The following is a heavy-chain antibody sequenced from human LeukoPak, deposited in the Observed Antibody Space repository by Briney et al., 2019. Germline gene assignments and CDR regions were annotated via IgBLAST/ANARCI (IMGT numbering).Heavy chain of an antibody. V-gene: IGHV4-34*01. CDR3: ARHRRGILLGNWFDP. J-gene: IGHJ5*02. CDR1: GGSFSGYY. CDR2: INHSGST. Sequence: PSETLSLTCAVYGGSFSGYYWSWIRQPPGKGLEWIGEINHSGSTNYNPSLKSRVTISVDTSKNQFSLKLSSVTAADTAVYYCARHRRGILLGNWFDPWGQGTLVTVSS. D-gene: IGHD2-15*01.